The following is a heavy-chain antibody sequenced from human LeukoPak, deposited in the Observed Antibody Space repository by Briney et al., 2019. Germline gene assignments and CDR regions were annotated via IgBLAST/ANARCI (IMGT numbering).Heavy chain of an antibody. CDR3: AKDQYHYGSGSYSPFDY. CDR1: GFTFSSYG. CDR2: IRYDGSNK. Sequence: PGGSLRLSCAASGFTFSSYGMHWVRQAPGKGLEWVAFIRYDGSNKYYADSVKGRFTISRDNSKNTLYLQMNSLRAEDTAVYYCAKDQYHYGSGSYSPFDYWGQGTLVTVSS. J-gene: IGHJ4*02. V-gene: IGHV3-30*02. D-gene: IGHD3-10*01.